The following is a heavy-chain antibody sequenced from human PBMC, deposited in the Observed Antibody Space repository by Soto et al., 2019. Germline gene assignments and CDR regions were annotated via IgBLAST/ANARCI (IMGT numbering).Heavy chain of an antibody. CDR2: ISVYSGYA. J-gene: IGHJ5*02. CDR1: GYSFYNSG. CDR3: SKNGTTWFVA. V-gene: IGHV1-18*01. D-gene: IGHD1-1*01. Sequence: QVQLVQSGPELKKPGASVKVSCKTSGYSFYNSGISWVRQAPGQGLEWMGWISVYSGYAHYAQKFQGRVIMTADTFTSTSYMELRGLRSDDTAMYYCSKNGTTWFVAWGQGTLVTVSS.